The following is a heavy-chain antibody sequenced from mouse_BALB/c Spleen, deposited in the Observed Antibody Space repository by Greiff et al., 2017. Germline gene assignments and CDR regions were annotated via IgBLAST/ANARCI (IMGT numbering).Heavy chain of an antibody. J-gene: IGHJ2*01. D-gene: IGHD2-4*01. CDR3: KGYDYVYYFDY. CDR2: IDPENGDT. Sequence: EVQLQQPGAELVKPGASVKLSCKASGYTFTSYYMHWVKQRPEQGLEWIGWIDPENGDTEYAPKFQGKATMTADTSSNTAYLQLSSLTSEDTAVYYCKGYDYVYYFDYWGQGTTLTVSS. CDR1: GYTFTSYY. V-gene: IGHV14-4*02.